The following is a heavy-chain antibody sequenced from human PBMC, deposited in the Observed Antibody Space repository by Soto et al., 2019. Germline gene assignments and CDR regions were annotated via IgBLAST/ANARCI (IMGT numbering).Heavy chain of an antibody. CDR1: GGSITNYY. CDR2: INYDGYS. V-gene: IGHV4-59*08. D-gene: IGHD3-10*01. Sequence: QVQLQESGPGLVKPSETLSLTCTVSGGSITNYYCSWFRQPPGKGLEWIGYINYDGYSAYNLSLRXXLXXSMDASKTQFSLMLESVTATDTAVYYCARHGFGPLHGLVDVWGPGTTVIVSS. J-gene: IGHJ6*02. CDR3: ARHGFGPLHGLVDV.